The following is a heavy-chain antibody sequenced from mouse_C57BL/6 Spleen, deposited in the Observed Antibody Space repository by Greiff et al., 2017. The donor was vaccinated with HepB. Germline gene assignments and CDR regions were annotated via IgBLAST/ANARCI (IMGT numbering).Heavy chain of an antibody. CDR2: ISSGSSTI. CDR3: ARENQYYGSSYWYFDV. Sequence: EVKLMESGGGLVKPGGSLKLSCAASGFTFSDYGMHWVRQAPEKGLEWVAYISSGSSTIYYADTVKGRFTISRDNAKNTLFLQMTSLRSEDTAMYYCARENQYYGSSYWYFDVWGTGTTVTVSS. CDR1: GFTFSDYG. D-gene: IGHD1-1*01. V-gene: IGHV5-17*01. J-gene: IGHJ1*03.